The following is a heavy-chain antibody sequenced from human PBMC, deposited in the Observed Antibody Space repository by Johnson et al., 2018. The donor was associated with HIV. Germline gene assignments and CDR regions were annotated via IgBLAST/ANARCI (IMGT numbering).Heavy chain of an antibody. CDR1: GFTFSSYA. D-gene: IGHD3-22*01. CDR2: ISYDGSNK. V-gene: IGHV3-30-3*01. J-gene: IGHJ3*02. CDR3: ARGGLTYYYDSSGYPDAFDI. Sequence: QVQLVESGGGLVQPGGSLRLSCAASGFTFSSYAMHWVRPAPGKGLEWVAVISYDGSNKYYADSVKVRFTISRDNSKNTLYLQMNSLRAEDTAVYYCARGGLTYYYDSSGYPDAFDIWGQGTMVTVSS.